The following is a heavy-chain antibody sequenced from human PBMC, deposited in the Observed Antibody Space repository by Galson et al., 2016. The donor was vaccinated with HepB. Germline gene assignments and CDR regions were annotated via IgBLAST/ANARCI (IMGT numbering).Heavy chain of an antibody. J-gene: IGHJ3*02. CDR3: ARVRSGWYFDI. Sequence: SLRLSCAASGFTFSSYWMHWVRQAPGKGLVWVSRINSDGSSTSYADSVKGRFTISRDNAKNKLYLQMNSLRAEDTAVYYCARVRSGWYFDIWGQGTMVTVSS. D-gene: IGHD6-19*01. CDR1: GFTFSSYW. V-gene: IGHV3-74*01. CDR2: INSDGSST.